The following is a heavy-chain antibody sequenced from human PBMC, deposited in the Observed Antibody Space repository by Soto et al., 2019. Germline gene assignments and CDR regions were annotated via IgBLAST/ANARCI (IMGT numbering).Heavy chain of an antibody. J-gene: IGHJ4*02. CDR2: ISCSGGST. Sequence: PGVSLRLSCAASGFTFRSYAMSWVRQAPGKGLEWVSSISCSGGSTDYADSVKGRFTISRDNSKNTLYLQMNSLRAEDTAVYYCARGDRRELLDYWGQGTLVTVSS. CDR3: ARGDRRELLDY. CDR1: GFTFRSYA. V-gene: IGHV3-23*01. D-gene: IGHD1-26*01.